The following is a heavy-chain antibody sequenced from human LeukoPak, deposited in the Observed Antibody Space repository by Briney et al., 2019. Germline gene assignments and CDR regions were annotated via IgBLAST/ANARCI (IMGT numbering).Heavy chain of an antibody. V-gene: IGHV3-11*04. J-gene: IGHJ4*02. CDR1: GFTFSDYY. CDR2: ISSSGSTI. D-gene: IGHD3-3*01. CDR3: ARAAYYDFWSGYYTPPYYFDY. Sequence: GGSLRLSCAASGFTFSDYYMSWIRQAPGKGLEWVSYISSSGSTIYYADSVKGRFTISRDNAKNSLYLQMNSLRAEDTAVYYCARAAYYDFWSGYYTPPYYFDYWGQGTLVTVSS.